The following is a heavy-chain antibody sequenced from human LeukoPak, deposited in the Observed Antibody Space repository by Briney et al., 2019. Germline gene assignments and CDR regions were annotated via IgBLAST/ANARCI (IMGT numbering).Heavy chain of an antibody. Sequence: PSETLSLTCAVYGGSFSGYYWSWIRQPPGKGLEWIGEINHSGSTNYNPSLKSRVTISVDTSKNQFSLKLSSVTAADTAVYYCARLPYSNYAGYWGQGTLVTVSS. V-gene: IGHV4-34*01. CDR3: ARLPYSNYAGY. CDR1: GGSFSGYY. D-gene: IGHD4-11*01. CDR2: INHSGST. J-gene: IGHJ4*02.